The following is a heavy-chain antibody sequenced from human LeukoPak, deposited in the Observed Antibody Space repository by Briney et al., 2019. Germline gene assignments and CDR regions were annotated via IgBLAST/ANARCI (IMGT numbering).Heavy chain of an antibody. Sequence: GGSLRLSCAASGFTFSSYGMHWVRQAPGKGLEWVAFIRYDGSNKYYADSVKGRFTISRDNSKNTLYLQMNSLRAEDTAVYYCANAPGYGDYYFDYWGQGTLVTVSS. CDR3: ANAPGYGDYYFDY. CDR1: GFTFSSYG. CDR2: IRYDGSNK. V-gene: IGHV3-30*02. J-gene: IGHJ4*02. D-gene: IGHD4-17*01.